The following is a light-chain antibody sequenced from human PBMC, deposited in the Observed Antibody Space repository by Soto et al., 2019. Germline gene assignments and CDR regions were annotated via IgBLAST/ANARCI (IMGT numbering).Light chain of an antibody. CDR2: LCS. CDR1: QSLLDGDENNQ. V-gene: IGKV2-28*01. J-gene: IGKJ2*01. CDR3: MQSLLTGYT. Sequence: DIVMTQSPISLPVTPGEPASISCRSSQSLLDGDENNQVDWYLQKPGQSPQLLIYLCSYRATGVPDRFEGRGSGTDFTLTIRRVEPEDVGLYFCMQSLLTGYTFGQGTKLDI.